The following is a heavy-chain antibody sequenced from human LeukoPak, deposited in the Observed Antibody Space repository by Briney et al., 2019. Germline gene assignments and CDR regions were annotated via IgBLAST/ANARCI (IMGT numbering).Heavy chain of an antibody. J-gene: IGHJ4*02. V-gene: IGHV4-39*01. Sequence: SETLSLTCTVSGGSISSSSYYWGWIRQPPGKGLEWIGSIYYSGSTYYNPSLKSRVTISVDTSKNQFSLKLSSVTAADTAVYYCAGTVGYSSSFDHWGQGTLVTVSS. D-gene: IGHD6-13*01. CDR2: IYYSGST. CDR3: AGTVGYSSSFDH. CDR1: GGSISSSSYY.